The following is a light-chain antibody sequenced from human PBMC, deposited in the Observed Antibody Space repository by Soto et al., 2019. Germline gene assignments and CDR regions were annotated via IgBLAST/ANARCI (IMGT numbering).Light chain of an antibody. Sequence: DIQMTHSPSSLSASVEDRVIITCRASQSISNHLNWYQQKPGKAPKLLIYAASTLQSGVPSRFSGSGSGTDFTLTISSLQPEDFATYYCQQSYSPPPITFGQGTRLEIK. CDR1: QSISNH. J-gene: IGKJ5*01. CDR2: AAS. CDR3: QQSYSPPPIT. V-gene: IGKV1-39*01.